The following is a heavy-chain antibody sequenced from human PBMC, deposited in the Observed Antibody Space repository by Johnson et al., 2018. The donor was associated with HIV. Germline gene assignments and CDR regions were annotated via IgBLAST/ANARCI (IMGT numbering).Heavy chain of an antibody. CDR3: ARDRVLRYFDWLSDHDAFDI. Sequence: QVQLVESGGGLVQPGGSLRLSCAASGFTFSSYAMHWVRQAPGKGLEWVAVISYDGSEKYYVDSVKGRFTISRDNAKNSLYLQRNSLRAEDTAVFYCARDRVLRYFDWLSDHDAFDIWGQGTMVTVSS. V-gene: IGHV3-30*04. J-gene: IGHJ3*02. CDR1: GFTFSSYA. D-gene: IGHD3-9*01. CDR2: ISYDGSEK.